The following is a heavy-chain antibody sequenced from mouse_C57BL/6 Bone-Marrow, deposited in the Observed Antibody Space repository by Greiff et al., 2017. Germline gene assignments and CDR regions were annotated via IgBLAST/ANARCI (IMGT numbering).Heavy chain of an antibody. CDR2: LDPENGDT. CDR3: TTLLITTLDY. D-gene: IGHD1-1*01. V-gene: IGHV14-4*01. J-gene: IGHJ4*01. Sequence: VHVKQSGAELVRPGASVKLSCTASGFNIKDDYMHWVKQRPEQGLEWIGWLDPENGDTEYASQFQGKATITADTSSNTAYLQLNSLTSEDTAVEYCTTLLITTLDYWGQGTSVTVSA. CDR1: GFNIKDDY.